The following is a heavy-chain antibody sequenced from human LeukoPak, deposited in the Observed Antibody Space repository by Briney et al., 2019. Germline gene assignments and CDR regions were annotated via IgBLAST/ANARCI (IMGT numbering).Heavy chain of an antibody. V-gene: IGHV4-31*03. Sequence: SETLSLTCTVSGGSISSGGYYWSWIRQHPGKGLEWIGYIYYSGSTYYNPSLKSRVTISVDTSKNQFSLKLSSVTAADTAVYYCARALCGGDCYAFDIWGQGTMVTVSS. CDR3: ARALCGGDCYAFDI. CDR1: GGSISSGGYY. CDR2: IYYSGST. D-gene: IGHD2-21*02. J-gene: IGHJ3*02.